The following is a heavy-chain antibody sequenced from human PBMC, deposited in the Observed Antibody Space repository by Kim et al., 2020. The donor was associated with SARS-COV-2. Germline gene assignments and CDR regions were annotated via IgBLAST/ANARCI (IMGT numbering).Heavy chain of an antibody. Sequence: ASVKVSCKASGYTFTGYYMHWVRQAPGQGLEWMGRINPNSGGTNYAQKFQGRVTMTRDTSISTAYMELSRLRSDDTAVYYCARGSGYVPYYYDSSDAFDIWGQGTMVTVSS. CDR1: GYTFTGYY. CDR2: INPNSGGT. J-gene: IGHJ3*02. V-gene: IGHV1-2*06. CDR3: ARGSGYVPYYYDSSDAFDI. D-gene: IGHD3-22*01.